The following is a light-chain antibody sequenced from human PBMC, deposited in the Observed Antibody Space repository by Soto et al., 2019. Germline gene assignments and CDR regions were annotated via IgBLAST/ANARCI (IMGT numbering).Light chain of an antibody. J-gene: IGLJ2*01. Sequence: QSVLTQPASVSGSPGQSITISCTGTSSDVGSYNLVSWYQQHPGKGPKLMIYEGSKRPSGVSNRFSGSKSGNTASLTISGLQAEDEADYYCCSYAGSSTSVVFGGGTKLTVL. V-gene: IGLV2-23*01. CDR1: SSDVGSYNL. CDR2: EGS. CDR3: CSYAGSSTSVV.